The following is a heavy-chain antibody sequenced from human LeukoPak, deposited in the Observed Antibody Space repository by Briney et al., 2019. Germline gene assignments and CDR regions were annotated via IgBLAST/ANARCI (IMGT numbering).Heavy chain of an antibody. D-gene: IGHD3-3*01. CDR3: ARSTRHYDFWSGHPQFDAFDI. Sequence: SQTLSLTCTVSGGSISSGSYYWSWIRQPAGKGLEWIGRIYTSGSTNYNPSLKSRVTISVDTSKNQFSLKLSSVTAADTAVYYCARSTRHYDFWSGHPQFDAFDIWGQGTMVTVSS. V-gene: IGHV4-61*02. J-gene: IGHJ3*02. CDR2: IYTSGST. CDR1: GGSISSGSYY.